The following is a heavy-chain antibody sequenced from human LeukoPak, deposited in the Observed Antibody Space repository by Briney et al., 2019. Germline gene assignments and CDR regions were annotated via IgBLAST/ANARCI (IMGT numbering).Heavy chain of an antibody. CDR3: ARDWIDRSLDY. CDR1: GFTFSDYG. J-gene: IGHJ4*02. CDR2: LSPHANYE. Sequence: GGSLRLTCAASGFTFSDYGIHWVRQAPGKGLEWVAVLSPHANYEYYADSVQGRFTMSRDDSKNTVYLLMNSLTDEETAVYYCARDWIDRSLDYWGLGTLVTVSS. V-gene: IGHV3-33*01. D-gene: IGHD2-2*03.